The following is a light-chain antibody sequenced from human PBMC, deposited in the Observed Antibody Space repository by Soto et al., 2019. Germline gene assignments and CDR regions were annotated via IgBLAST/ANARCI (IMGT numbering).Light chain of an antibody. CDR2: HAS. CDR1: QSISNW. CDR3: QRYNSDS. V-gene: IGKV1-5*01. Sequence: DIQMTQSPSTLPASVGDRVTINCRASQSISNWLAWYQQKPRTAPKVLIYHASNLQSGVPSRFSVRGSGTEFSLTLGSLEPDDFETDYCQRYNSDSFGQGTNVEI. J-gene: IGKJ1*01.